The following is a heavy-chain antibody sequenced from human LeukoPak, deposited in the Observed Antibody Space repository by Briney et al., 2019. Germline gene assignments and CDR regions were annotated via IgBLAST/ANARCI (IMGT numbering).Heavy chain of an antibody. D-gene: IGHD3-22*01. CDR2: ISYDGSNK. Sequence: GGSLRLSCAAFGFTFSSYGMHWVRQAPGKGLEWVAVISYDGSNKYYADSVKGRFTISRDNSKNTLYLQMNSLRAEDTAVYYCANHYDSSGYYYYGPFDYWGQGTLVTVSS. V-gene: IGHV3-30*18. CDR1: GFTFSSYG. CDR3: ANHYDSSGYYYYGPFDY. J-gene: IGHJ4*02.